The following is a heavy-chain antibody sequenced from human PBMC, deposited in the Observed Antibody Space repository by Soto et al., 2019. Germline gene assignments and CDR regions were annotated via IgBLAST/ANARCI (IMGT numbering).Heavy chain of an antibody. CDR1: GFSLTTSGVG. CDR3: AHRVLRTVFGLVTTTAIYFDF. D-gene: IGHD3-3*01. CDR2: IYWDDDK. Sequence: QITLNESGPRQVKPRQTLTLTCTFSGFSLTTSGVGVGWIRQSPGKAPEWLALIYWDDDKRDSPSLKSRLTITKDTSKNQVVLTMADLDPADTATYYCAHRVLRTVFGLVTTTAIYFDFWGQGTPVAVSS. J-gene: IGHJ4*02. V-gene: IGHV2-5*02.